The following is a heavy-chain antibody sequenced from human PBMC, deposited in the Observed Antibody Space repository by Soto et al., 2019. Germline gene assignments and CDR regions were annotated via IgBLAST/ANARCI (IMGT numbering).Heavy chain of an antibody. J-gene: IGHJ4*02. V-gene: IGHV1-2*02. CDR1: GYSFTGYY. CDR2: INPNSGGS. Sequence: QVQLVQSGAEVRKPGASVKVSCKASGYSFTGYYIHWLRQARGQGLEWMGWINPNSGGSSFAQKFQGRVTMTRDTDITTAYMDLTSLRSDDTAVYYCATSGYSSSADYGYWGQGTLVTVSS. CDR3: ATSGYSSSADYGY. D-gene: IGHD6-13*01.